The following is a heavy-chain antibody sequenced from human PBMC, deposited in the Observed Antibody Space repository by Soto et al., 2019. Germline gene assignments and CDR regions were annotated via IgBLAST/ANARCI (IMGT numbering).Heavy chain of an antibody. CDR3: AKEHTITPYYYYGMDV. Sequence: PGGSLRLSCAASGFTFSSYGMHWVRQAPGKGLEWVAVISYDGSNKYYADSVKGRFTISRDNSKNTLYLQMNSLRAEDTAVYYCAKEHTITPYYYYGMDVWGQGTTVTVSS. J-gene: IGHJ6*02. V-gene: IGHV3-30*18. CDR2: ISYDGSNK. CDR1: GFTFSSYG.